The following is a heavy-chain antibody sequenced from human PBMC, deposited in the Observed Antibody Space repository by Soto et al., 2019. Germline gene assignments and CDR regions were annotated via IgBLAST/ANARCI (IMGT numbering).Heavy chain of an antibody. V-gene: IGHV3-66*01. Sequence: EVPLVESGGGLVQPEGSLRLSCAASGFTVSSNYMSWVRQAPGKGLEWISVIYSGGSTDYADSVKGRFTVSRDNSKNTLYLQMKSLRAEDTAVYSCARGLVGATVFDYWGQGTLVTVSS. CDR2: IYSGGST. CDR1: GFTVSSNY. D-gene: IGHD1-26*01. J-gene: IGHJ4*02. CDR3: ARGLVGATVFDY.